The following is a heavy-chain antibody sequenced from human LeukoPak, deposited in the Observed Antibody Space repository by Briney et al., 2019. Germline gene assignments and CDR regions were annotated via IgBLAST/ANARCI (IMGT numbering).Heavy chain of an antibody. J-gene: IGHJ5*02. V-gene: IGHV4-4*07. Sequence: SETLSLTCTVSGGSIRSYWSWIRQPAGKGLEWIGRIYGSGSTDYNPSLKNRVTMSIDTSKNQFSLNLISVTAADTAVYYCARGRVLRYFDWLMWFDPWGQGTLVTVSS. D-gene: IGHD3-9*01. CDR3: ARGRVLRYFDWLMWFDP. CDR2: IYGSGST. CDR1: GGSIRSY.